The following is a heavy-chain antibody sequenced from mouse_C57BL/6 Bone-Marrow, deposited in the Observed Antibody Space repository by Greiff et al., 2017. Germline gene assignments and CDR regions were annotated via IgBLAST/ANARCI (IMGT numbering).Heavy chain of an antibody. Sequence: LVESGAELARPGASVKLSCKASVYTFTSYGISWVKQRTGQGLEWIGEIYPRSGNTYYNEKFKGKATLTADKSSSTAYMELRSLTSEDSAVYFCARWGLRRFAYWGQGTLVTVSA. CDR3: ARWGLRRFAY. V-gene: IGHV1-81*01. J-gene: IGHJ3*01. CDR1: VYTFTSYG. CDR2: IYPRSGNT. D-gene: IGHD2-4*01.